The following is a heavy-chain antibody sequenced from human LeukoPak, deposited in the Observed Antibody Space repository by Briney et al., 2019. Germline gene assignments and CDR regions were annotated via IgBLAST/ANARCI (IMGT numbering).Heavy chain of an antibody. J-gene: IGHJ4*02. Sequence: SETLSLTCTVSGGSISSTNFYWGWIRQPPGKGLEWIGYIYYSGSTNYNPSLKSRVTISVDTSKNQFSLKLSSATAADTAVYYCARRYCSGGSCYSSLDYWGQGSLVTVSS. D-gene: IGHD2-15*01. V-gene: IGHV4-61*05. CDR1: GGSISSTNFY. CDR2: IYYSGST. CDR3: ARRYCSGGSCYSSLDY.